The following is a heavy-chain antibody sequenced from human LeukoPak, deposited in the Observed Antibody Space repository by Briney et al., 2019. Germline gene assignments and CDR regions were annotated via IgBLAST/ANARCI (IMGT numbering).Heavy chain of an antibody. CDR1: GFTVSSNY. D-gene: IGHD2-15*01. J-gene: IGHJ4*02. CDR3: ARAVCSGGSFHFDY. V-gene: IGHV3-53*01. Sequence: GGSLRLSCAASGFTVSSNYMSWVRQAPGKGLEWVSVIYSGGSTYYADSVKGRFTISRDNSKNTLYLQMNSLRAEDTAVYYCARAVCSGGSFHFDYWGWGTLVTVSS. CDR2: IYSGGST.